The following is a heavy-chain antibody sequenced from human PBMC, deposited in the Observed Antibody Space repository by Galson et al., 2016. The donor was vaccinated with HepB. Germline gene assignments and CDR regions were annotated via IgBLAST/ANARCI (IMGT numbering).Heavy chain of an antibody. CDR2: IIPIFGPA. D-gene: IGHD1-26*01. CDR1: GGTFSSYT. Sequence: SVKVSCKASGGTFSSYTISWVRQAPGQGLEWMGGIIPIFGPAIYAQKFQGRVTITADESTSTAYMELSSLSSEDTAVYYCAAGLVPTTHFDYWGQGTLVTVSS. V-gene: IGHV1-69*13. CDR3: AAGLVPTTHFDY. J-gene: IGHJ4*02.